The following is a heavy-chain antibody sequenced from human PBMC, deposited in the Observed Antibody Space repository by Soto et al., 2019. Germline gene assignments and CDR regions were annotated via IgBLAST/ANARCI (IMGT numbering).Heavy chain of an antibody. CDR3: ARDRGGDGYNRDAFDI. V-gene: IGHV3-53*02. CDR1: GFTVSSNY. CDR2: IYSGGST. Sequence: EVQLVETGGGLIQPGGSLRLSCAASGFTVSSNYMSWVRQAPGKGLEWVSVIYSGGSTYYADSVKGRFTISRDNSKNTLYLQTNSLRAEDTAVYYCARDRGGDGYNRDAFDIWGQGTMVTVSS. J-gene: IGHJ3*02. D-gene: IGHD3-16*01.